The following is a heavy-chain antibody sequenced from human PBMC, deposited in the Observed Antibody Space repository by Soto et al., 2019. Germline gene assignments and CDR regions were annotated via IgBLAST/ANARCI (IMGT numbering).Heavy chain of an antibody. CDR3: ARELDV. V-gene: IGHV3-30-3*01. CDR2: ISYDGSNK. Sequence: QVQLVESGGGVVQPGRSLRLSCAASGFTFSSYAMHWVRQAPGKGLEWVAVISYDGSNKYYADSVKGRFTISRDNSKNTLYLQMNSLRAEDTAVYYCARELDVWGQGITVTVSS. J-gene: IGHJ6*02. CDR1: GFTFSSYA.